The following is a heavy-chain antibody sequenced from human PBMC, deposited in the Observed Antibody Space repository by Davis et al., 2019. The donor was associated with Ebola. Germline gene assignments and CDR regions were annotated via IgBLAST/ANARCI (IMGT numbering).Heavy chain of an antibody. D-gene: IGHD6-13*01. J-gene: IGHJ6*02. CDR2: IYYSGST. CDR1: GGSISSSSYY. V-gene: IGHV4-39*07. Sequence: MPSETLSLTCTVSGGSISSSSYYWGWIRQPPGKGLEWIGSIYYSGSTYYNPSLKSRVTISLDTSKNQISLKLTSVTAADTAVYFCARLAGSWYYNSLDVWGQGTTVTVSS. CDR3: ARLAGSWYYNSLDV.